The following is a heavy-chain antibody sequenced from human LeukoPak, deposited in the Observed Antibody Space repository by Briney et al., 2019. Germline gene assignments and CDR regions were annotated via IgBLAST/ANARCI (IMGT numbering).Heavy chain of an antibody. CDR2: IYYSGST. D-gene: IGHD1-14*01. CDR3: ARAPGPESLDY. Sequence: SETLSLTCAVYGGSFSGYYWSWIRQHPGKGLEWIGYIYYSGSTYYNPSLKSRVTISVDTSKNQFSLKLSSVTAADTAVYYCARAPGPESLDYWGQGTLVTVSS. V-gene: IGHV4-31*11. CDR1: GGSFSGYY. J-gene: IGHJ4*02.